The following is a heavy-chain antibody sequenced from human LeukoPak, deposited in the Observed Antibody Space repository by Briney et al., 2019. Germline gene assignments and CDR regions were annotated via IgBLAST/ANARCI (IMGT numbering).Heavy chain of an antibody. CDR2: INTNTGNP. D-gene: IGHD3-22*01. J-gene: IGHJ4*02. CDR3: AKQYYYDSTRNPFDY. CDR1: GYTFSNYA. V-gene: IGHV7-4-1*02. Sequence: ASVKVSCKTSGYTFSNYAMHWVRQAPGQGLEWMGWINTNTGNPTYAQGFTGRFVFSLDTSVSTAYLQISSLKAEDIAVYYCAKQYYYDSTRNPFDYWGQGTLVTVSS.